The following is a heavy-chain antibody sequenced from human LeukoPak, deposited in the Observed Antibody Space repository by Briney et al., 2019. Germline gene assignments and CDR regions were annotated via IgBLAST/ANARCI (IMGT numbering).Heavy chain of an antibody. CDR2: IKQDGSEK. CDR3: ARAPTIAVAGPVDY. D-gene: IGHD6-19*01. Sequence: PGGSLRLSCAASGFTFSSYWMSWVRQAPGKGLEWVANIKQDGSEKYYVDSVKGRFTISRDSAKNSLYLQMNSLRAEDTAVYYCARAPTIAVAGPVDYWGQGTLVAVSS. V-gene: IGHV3-7*01. CDR1: GFTFSSYW. J-gene: IGHJ4*02.